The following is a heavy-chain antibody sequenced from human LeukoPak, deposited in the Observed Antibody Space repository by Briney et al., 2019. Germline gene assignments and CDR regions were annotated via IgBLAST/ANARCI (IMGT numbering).Heavy chain of an antibody. CDR2: ISWNSGSI. Sequence: PGGSLRLSCAASGFTFDDYAMHWVRQAPGKGLEWVSGISWNSGSIGYADSVKGRFTISRDNAKNSLYLQMNSLRAEDTALYYCAKDPSYDSSGWFDPWGQGTLVTVSS. J-gene: IGHJ5*02. CDR1: GFTFDDYA. D-gene: IGHD3-22*01. CDR3: AKDPSYDSSGWFDP. V-gene: IGHV3-9*01.